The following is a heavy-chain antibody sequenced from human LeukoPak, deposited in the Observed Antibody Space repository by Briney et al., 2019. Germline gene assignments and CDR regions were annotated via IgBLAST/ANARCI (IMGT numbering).Heavy chain of an antibody. CDR1: GGSISGFY. CDR2: MYHSGST. CDR3: ARCARWNDY. Sequence: PSETLSLTCTVSGGSISGFYWSWIRQPPGKGLEWIGFMYHSGSTNYNPSLKSRVTISLDTSRNQFSLKLTSVTAADTAVYYCARCARWNDYWGQGTLVTVSS. J-gene: IGHJ4*02. D-gene: IGHD4-23*01. V-gene: IGHV4-59*01.